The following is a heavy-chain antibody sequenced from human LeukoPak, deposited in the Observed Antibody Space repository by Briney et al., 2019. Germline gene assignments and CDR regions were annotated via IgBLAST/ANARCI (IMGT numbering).Heavy chain of an antibody. CDR3: AKLTPYSGSPLGDY. CDR1: GGSISSGDYY. CDR2: IYYSGST. V-gene: IGHV4-30-4*01. D-gene: IGHD1-26*01. Sequence: SQTLSLTCTVSGGSISSGDYYWSWTRQPPGKGLEWIGHIYYSGSTYYNPSLKSRITISVDTSKKQFSLKLSSVTAADTAVYYCAKLTPYSGSPLGDYWGQGTLVTVSS. J-gene: IGHJ4*02.